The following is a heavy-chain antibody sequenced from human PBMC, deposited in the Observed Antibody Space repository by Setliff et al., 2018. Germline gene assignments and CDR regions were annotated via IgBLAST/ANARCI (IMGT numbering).Heavy chain of an antibody. CDR1: GFAFSNYG. D-gene: IGHD2-2*01. CDR2: ISYDGSYT. V-gene: IGHV3-30*07. Sequence: GGSLRLSCEASGFAFSNYGIHWVRQAPGKGLEWVTLISYDGSYTNYADSVKGRFTISGDNSKDTLYLQMDSLRVEDTAVYYCVRGEMFSTSPRAYWGQGTQVTVSS. J-gene: IGHJ4*02. CDR3: VRGEMFSTSPRAY.